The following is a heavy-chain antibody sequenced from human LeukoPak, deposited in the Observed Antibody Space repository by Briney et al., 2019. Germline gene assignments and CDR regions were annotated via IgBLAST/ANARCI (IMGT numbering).Heavy chain of an antibody. J-gene: IGHJ4*02. V-gene: IGHV3-73*01. CDR2: IRSKANSYAT. D-gene: IGHD4-17*01. CDR3: TRISTVRDY. CDR1: GFTFSGSA. Sequence: GGSLRLSCAASGFTFSGSAMHWVRQASGKGLELVGRIRSKANSYATAYAASVKGRFTISRDDSKNTAYLQMNSLKTEDTAVYYCTRISTVRDYWGQGTLVTVSS.